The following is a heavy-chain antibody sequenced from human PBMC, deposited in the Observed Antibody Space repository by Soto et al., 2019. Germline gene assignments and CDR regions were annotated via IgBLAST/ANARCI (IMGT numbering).Heavy chain of an antibody. CDR3: ARVSTSNIFPLDYYYGMDV. J-gene: IGHJ6*02. V-gene: IGHV3-7*01. Sequence: QPGGSLRLSCAASGFTFSSYWMSWVRQAPGKGLEWVANIKQDGSEKYYVDSVKGRFTISRDNAKNSLYLQMNSLRAEDTAVYYCARVSTSNIFPLDYYYGMDVWGQGTMVTVSS. CDR2: IKQDGSEK. CDR1: GFTFSSYW.